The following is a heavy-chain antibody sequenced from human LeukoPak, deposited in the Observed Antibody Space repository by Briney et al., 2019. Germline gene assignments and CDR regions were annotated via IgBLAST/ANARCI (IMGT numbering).Heavy chain of an antibody. CDR1: GGSFSGYY. J-gene: IGHJ4*02. D-gene: IGHD3-10*01. V-gene: IGHV4-34*01. CDR3: ARGREFDSYYFDY. CDR2: INHSGST. Sequence: SETLSLTRAVYGGSFSGYYWSWIRQPPGKGLEWIGEINHSGSTNYNPSLKSRVTISVDTSKNQFSLKLSSVTAADTAVYYCARGREFDSYYFDYWGQGTLVTVSS.